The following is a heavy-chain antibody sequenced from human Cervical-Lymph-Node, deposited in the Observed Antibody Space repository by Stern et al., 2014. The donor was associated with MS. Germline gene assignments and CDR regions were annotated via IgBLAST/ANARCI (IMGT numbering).Heavy chain of an antibody. Sequence: VQLVQSGGGVVQPGGSLRLSCAAAGFTASSYYMNWVRPAPGTGLDWVSIINRGGRPYYADSVKGRFTIFKGPFQNTLFSHMNSLRAEDTAVYYCAREEYGMDVWGQGTTVTVSS. CDR1: GFTASSYY. V-gene: IGHV3-66*01. J-gene: IGHJ6*02. CDR3: AREEYGMDV. CDR2: INRGGRP.